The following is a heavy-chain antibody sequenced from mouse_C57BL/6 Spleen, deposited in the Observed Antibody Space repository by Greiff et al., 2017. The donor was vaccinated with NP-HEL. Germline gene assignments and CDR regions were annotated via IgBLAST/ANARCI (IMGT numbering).Heavy chain of an antibody. V-gene: IGHV2-2*01. CDR1: GFSFTSYG. J-gene: IGHJ4*01. CDR3: ASHTYYYAMDY. D-gene: IGHD5-1-1*01. CDR2: IWRGGST. Sequence: VQLQQSGPGLVQPSQSLSITCTVSGFSFTSYGVHWVRQSPGKGLEWLGVIWRGGSTDYNAAFISRLSISKDNSKSQVFFKMNSLQADDTAIYYCASHTYYYAMDYWGQGTSVTVSS.